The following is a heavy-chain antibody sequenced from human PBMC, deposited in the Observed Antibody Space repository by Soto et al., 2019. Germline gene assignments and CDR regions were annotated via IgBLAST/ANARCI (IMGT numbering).Heavy chain of an antibody. Sequence: PSQTLSLTCAISGDSVSSNSAAWNWIRQSPSRGLEWLGRTYYRSKWYNDYAVSVKSRITINPDTSKNQFSLQLNSVTPEDTAVYYCARDFRDCSGGSCYKGAFDYWGQGTLVTVSS. CDR3: ARDFRDCSGGSCYKGAFDY. J-gene: IGHJ4*02. D-gene: IGHD2-15*01. CDR1: GDSVSSNSAA. V-gene: IGHV6-1*01. CDR2: TYYRSKWYN.